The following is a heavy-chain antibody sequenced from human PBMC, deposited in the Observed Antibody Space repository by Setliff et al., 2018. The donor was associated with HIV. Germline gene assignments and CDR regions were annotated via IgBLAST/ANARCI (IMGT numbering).Heavy chain of an antibody. CDR3: ARDGIRVFTGGDPDY. CDR2: ISVHKGDT. Sequence: WASVKVSCKASGYTFSSYGFSWVRQAPGQGLEWMGWISVHKGDTNYAQKFQGRVTMTTDTSTSTAYMELRSLRSDDTAVYYCARDGIRVFTGGDPDYWGQGTLVTVSS. CDR1: GYTFSSYG. J-gene: IGHJ4*02. D-gene: IGHD3-3*01. V-gene: IGHV1-18*01.